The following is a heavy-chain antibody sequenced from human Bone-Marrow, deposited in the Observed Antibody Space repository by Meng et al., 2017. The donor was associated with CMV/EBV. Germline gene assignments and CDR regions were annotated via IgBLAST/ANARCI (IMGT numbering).Heavy chain of an antibody. J-gene: IGHJ6*02. D-gene: IGHD3-3*01. CDR1: GYTFTSYY. Sequence: ASVKVSCKASGYTFTSYYMHWVRQAPGQGLAWMGIINPSAGSTSYAQKLQGRVTMTRDTFTSTVYVELSSLRSEDTAVYYCARERNEIGWRASYYYGMDVWGQGTTVTVSS. CDR2: INPSAGST. CDR3: ARERNEIGWRASYYYGMDV. V-gene: IGHV1-46*01.